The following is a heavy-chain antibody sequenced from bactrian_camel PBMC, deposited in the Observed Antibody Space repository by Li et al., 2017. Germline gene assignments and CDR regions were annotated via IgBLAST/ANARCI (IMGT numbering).Heavy chain of an antibody. CDR3: VRRSWAVRAGTLVFDY. V-gene: IGHV3S40*01. J-gene: IGHJ4*01. Sequence: VQLVESGGGSVQAGGSLRLSCAASGSTFSSKIVGWFRQAPGKEREGVAALYTVSGSGYYADSVKGRFTISRDNDNYAVYLQMNSLKVEDAAVYYCVRRSWAVRAGTLVFDYWGQGTQVTVS. D-gene: IGHD6*01. CDR1: GSTFSSKI. CDR2: LYTVSGSG.